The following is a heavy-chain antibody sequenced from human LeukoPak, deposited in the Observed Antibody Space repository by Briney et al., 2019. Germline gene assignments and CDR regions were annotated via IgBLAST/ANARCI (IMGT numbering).Heavy chain of an antibody. CDR2: INHSGST. CDR3: ARGRYVSITIFGVPTRGKFDY. J-gene: IGHJ4*02. V-gene: IGHV4-34*01. D-gene: IGHD3-3*01. CDR1: GGSFSGYY. Sequence: SETLSLTCAVYGGSFSGYYWSWIGQPPGKWLEWIGEINHSGSTNYNPSLKSRVTISVDTSKNQFSLKLSSVTAADTAVYYCARGRYVSITIFGVPTRGKFDYWGQGTLVTVSS.